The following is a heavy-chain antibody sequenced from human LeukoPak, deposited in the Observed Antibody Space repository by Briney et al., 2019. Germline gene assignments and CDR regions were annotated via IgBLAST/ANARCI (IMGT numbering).Heavy chain of an antibody. V-gene: IGHV3-7*04. Sequence: GGSLRLSCAASGFTFSSYWMSWVRQAPGKGLESVANIKQDGSEKYYVDSVKGRFTISRDNAKNSLYLQMNSLRAEDTAVYYCARDGYYDSSPIDSWGQGTLVTVSS. CDR2: IKQDGSEK. CDR3: ARDGYYDSSPIDS. CDR1: GFTFSSYW. D-gene: IGHD3-22*01. J-gene: IGHJ4*02.